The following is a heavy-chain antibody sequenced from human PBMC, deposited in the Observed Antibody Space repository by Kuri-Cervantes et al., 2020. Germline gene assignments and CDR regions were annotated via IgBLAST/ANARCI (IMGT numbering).Heavy chain of an antibody. J-gene: IGHJ1*01. CDR2: INHSGST. CDR1: GGSFSGYY. CDR3: ARVSKILGNQH. V-gene: IGHV4-34*01. D-gene: IGHD3-3*01. Sequence: ESLKISCAVYGGSFSGYYWSWIRQPPGKGLEWIGEINHSGSTNYNPSLKSRVTISADTSKNQFSLKLSSVTAADTAVYYCARVSKILGNQHWGQGTLVTVSS.